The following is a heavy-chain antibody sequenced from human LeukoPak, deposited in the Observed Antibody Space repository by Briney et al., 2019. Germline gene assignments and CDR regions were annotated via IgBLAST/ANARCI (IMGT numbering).Heavy chain of an antibody. CDR2: IYYSGGA. V-gene: IGHV4-59*01. J-gene: IGHJ4*02. CDR3: ARVSSGWYYSDY. D-gene: IGHD6-19*01. CDR1: SGSISNYY. Sequence: SETLSLTCTVSSGSISNYYWSWSRQSPGKRLEWIGYIYYSGGASYNPSLKSRVTISVNTSKNQFSLKLNSVTAADTAVYYCARVSSGWYYSDYWGQGTLVTVSS.